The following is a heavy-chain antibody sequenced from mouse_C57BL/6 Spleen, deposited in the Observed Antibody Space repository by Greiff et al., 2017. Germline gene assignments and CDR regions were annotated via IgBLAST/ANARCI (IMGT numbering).Heavy chain of an antibody. V-gene: IGHV1-15*01. CDR2: IDPDTGGT. Sequence: QVQLQQSGAELVRPGASVTLSCKASGYTFTDYEMHWVKQTPVHGLEWIGAIDPDTGGTAYNQKFKGKALLTADKSSSTAYMELRSLTSEDSAVYYCTSYYDGISYVWAYWGQGTLVTVSA. CDR1: GYTFTDYE. J-gene: IGHJ3*01. CDR3: TSYYDGISYVWAY. D-gene: IGHD1-1*01.